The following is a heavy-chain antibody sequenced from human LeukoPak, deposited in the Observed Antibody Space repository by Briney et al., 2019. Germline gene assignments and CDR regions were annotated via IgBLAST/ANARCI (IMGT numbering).Heavy chain of an antibody. J-gene: IGHJ4*02. D-gene: IGHD3-22*01. V-gene: IGHV4-61*08. CDR2: IYYSGST. Sequence: SQTLSLTCTVSGGSISSGGYYWSWIRQPPGKGLEWIGYIYYSGSTNYNPSLKSRVTISVDTSKNQFSLKLSSVTAADTAVYYCARDPTYYYDSSGSPLWGQGTLVTVSS. CDR1: GGSISSGGYY. CDR3: ARDPTYYYDSSGSPL.